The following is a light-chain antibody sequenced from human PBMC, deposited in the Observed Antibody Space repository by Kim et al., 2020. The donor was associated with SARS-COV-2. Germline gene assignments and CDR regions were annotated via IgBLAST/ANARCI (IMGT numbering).Light chain of an antibody. CDR3: QSADSSGTYQV. V-gene: IGLV3-25*03. CDR1: ALAKQY. CDR2: KDS. Sequence: PRQTARITCSGDALAKQYAYWYQQKPGQAPVVVIYKDSERPSGIPERFSGSSSGTTVTLTISGVQAEDEADYYCQSADSSGTYQVFGTGTKVTVL. J-gene: IGLJ1*01.